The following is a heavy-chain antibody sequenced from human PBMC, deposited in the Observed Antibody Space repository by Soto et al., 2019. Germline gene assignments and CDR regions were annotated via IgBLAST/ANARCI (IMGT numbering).Heavy chain of an antibody. J-gene: IGHJ4*02. D-gene: IGHD3-10*01. CDR1: GFTFSYYP. V-gene: IGHV3-21*06. CDR3: AREGVHNYTEYYFDY. Sequence: EVQLVESGGGLVNPGGSLRLSCAASGFTFSYYPLHWVRRAPGKGLEWVSSISGVRDYIRYADSVKGRFAISRDNAKTSLYLQMNRLTAEDTAVYYCAREGVHNYTEYYFDYWGQGNLGTVST. CDR2: ISGVRDYI.